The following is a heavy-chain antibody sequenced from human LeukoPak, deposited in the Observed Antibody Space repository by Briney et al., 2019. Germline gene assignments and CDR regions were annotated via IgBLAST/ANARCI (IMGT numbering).Heavy chain of an antibody. CDR3: ARGRVPAATYNWFDP. J-gene: IGHJ5*02. CDR1: GGTFSSYA. D-gene: IGHD2-2*01. V-gene: IGHV1-69*01. CDR2: IIPIFGTA. Sequence: SVKFSCQASGGTFSSYAISWVRQAPGQGVEWMGGIIPIFGTANYAQKFQGRVTITADESTSTAYIKLSSLRSEDTAVYYCARGRVPAATYNWFDPWGQGTLVTVSS.